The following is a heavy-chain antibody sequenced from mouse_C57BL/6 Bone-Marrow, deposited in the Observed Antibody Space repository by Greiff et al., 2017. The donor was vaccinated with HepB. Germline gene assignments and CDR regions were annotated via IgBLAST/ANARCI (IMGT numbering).Heavy chain of an antibody. CDR1: GFTFSDYG. CDR2: ISNLAYSI. D-gene: IGHD1-1*01. J-gene: IGHJ1*03. CDR3: AREGDDYGSSYWYFDV. Sequence: EVMLVESGGGLVQPGGSLKLSCAASGFTFSDYGMAWVRQAPRKGPEWVAFISNLAYSIYYADTVTGRFTISRENAKNTLYLEMSSLRSEDTAMYYCAREGDDYGSSYWYFDVWGTGTTVTVSS. V-gene: IGHV5-15*01.